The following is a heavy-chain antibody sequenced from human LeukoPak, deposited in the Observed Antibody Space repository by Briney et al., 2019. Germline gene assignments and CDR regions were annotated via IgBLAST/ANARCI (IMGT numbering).Heavy chain of an antibody. CDR3: ARDIDYGDYGYDY. D-gene: IGHD4-17*01. Sequence: PGGSLRLSCAASGLSLTTHGMHWVRQAPGKGLEWVAVIWYDGSNKYYADSVKGRFTISRDNSKNTLYLQMNSLRAEDTAVYYCARDIDYGDYGYDYWGQGTLVTVSS. V-gene: IGHV3-33*01. CDR1: GLSLTTHG. CDR2: IWYDGSNK. J-gene: IGHJ4*02.